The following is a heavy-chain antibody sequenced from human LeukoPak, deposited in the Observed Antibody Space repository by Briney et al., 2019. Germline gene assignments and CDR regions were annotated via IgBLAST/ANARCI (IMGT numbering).Heavy chain of an antibody. CDR3: ARGVLRFLEWLLPNYYYYYMDV. J-gene: IGHJ6*03. D-gene: IGHD3-3*01. Sequence: SQTLSLTCALSGDIVSSNSAAWNWIRQSPSRGLEWLGRTYYRSKWYNDYAVSVKSRITIHPDTSKNQFSLQLNSVTPEDTAVYYCARGVLRFLEWLLPNYYYYYMDVWGKGTTVTVSS. V-gene: IGHV6-1*01. CDR2: TYYRSKWYN. CDR1: GDIVSSNSAA.